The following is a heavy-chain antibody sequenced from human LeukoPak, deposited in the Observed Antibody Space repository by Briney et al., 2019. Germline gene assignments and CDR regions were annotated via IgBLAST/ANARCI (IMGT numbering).Heavy chain of an antibody. D-gene: IGHD3-22*01. J-gene: IGHJ4*02. Sequence: GGSLRLSCAASGFSFRSHAMHWVRQAPGKGLEWVAFISYDGTIKHYTDALKGRFTISRDNSKNTLYLQMNSLRAEDTAVYYCAKDQVIYSSGYYYVPPCFDYWGQGTLVTVSS. CDR1: GFSFRSHA. V-gene: IGHV3-30*10. CDR3: AKDQVIYSSGYYYVPPCFDY. CDR2: ISYDGTIK.